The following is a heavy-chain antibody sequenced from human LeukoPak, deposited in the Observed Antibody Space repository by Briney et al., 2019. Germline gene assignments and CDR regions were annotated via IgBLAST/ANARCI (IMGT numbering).Heavy chain of an antibody. Sequence: ASVKVSCKASGYTFTSYYMHWVRQAPGQGLEWIGIINPSGGSTSYAQKFQGRVTMTRDTSTSTVYMELSSLRSEDTAVYYCAREGRVGTTWFDPWGQGTLVTVSS. CDR3: AREGRVGTTWFDP. V-gene: IGHV1-46*01. CDR2: INPSGGST. CDR1: GYTFTSYY. D-gene: IGHD2-2*01. J-gene: IGHJ5*02.